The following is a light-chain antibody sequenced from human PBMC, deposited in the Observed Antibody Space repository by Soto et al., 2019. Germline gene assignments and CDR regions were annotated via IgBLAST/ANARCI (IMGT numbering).Light chain of an antibody. J-gene: IGKJ4*02. CDR3: QQIHSYPLT. V-gene: IGKV1-9*01. Sequence: DIQLTQSPSFLSASVGDRVTITCRASQGISSYLAWYQQKPGKAPKLLIYAASTLQSGVPSRFSGSVSGTEFTLTLSSLQPEDFATYYCQQIHSYPLTFGGGTKVEIK. CDR2: AAS. CDR1: QGISSY.